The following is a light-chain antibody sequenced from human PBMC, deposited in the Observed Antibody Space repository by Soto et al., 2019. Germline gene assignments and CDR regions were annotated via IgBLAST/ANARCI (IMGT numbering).Light chain of an antibody. CDR1: QSVSSN. Sequence: EIVMTKSPATLSVSPRDSANLSCRASQSVSSNVAWYQQKPGQAPRLLIYGASTRATGIPARFSGSGSGTEFTLSISSLQSEDFAFYYCQQYNNWPRPLGQGTKVDIK. V-gene: IGKV3-15*01. CDR3: QQYNNWPRP. J-gene: IGKJ1*01. CDR2: GAS.